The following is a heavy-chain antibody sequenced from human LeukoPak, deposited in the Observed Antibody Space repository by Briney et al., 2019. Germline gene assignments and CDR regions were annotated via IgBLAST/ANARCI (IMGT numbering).Heavy chain of an antibody. Sequence: GASVKVSCKASGYTFTSYGISWVRQAPGQGLEWMGWISAYNGDTNFAQKVQGRVTMTTDTSTSTAYMELRSLRSDDTAVYYCARDYGSFRPLDYWGQGTLVTVSS. CDR1: GYTFTSYG. CDR2: ISAYNGDT. CDR3: ARDYGSFRPLDY. D-gene: IGHD6-6*01. V-gene: IGHV1-18*01. J-gene: IGHJ4*02.